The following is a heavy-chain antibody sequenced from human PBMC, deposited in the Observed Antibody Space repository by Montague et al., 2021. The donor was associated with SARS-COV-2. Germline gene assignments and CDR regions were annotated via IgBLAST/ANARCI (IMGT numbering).Heavy chain of an antibody. CDR2: LDLDGDK. Sequence: PALVKPTQTLTLTCTFSGFSLTTSAMCVSWILQPPGKAPEWLARLDLDGDKHYNASLKTRLTISKDTSKNHVVLTMTNMDPVDTGTYYCARSGQPAGNYAPLGYYGLDVWGRGTTVIVSS. V-gene: IGHV2-70*11. CDR1: GFSLTTSAMC. D-gene: IGHD1-26*01. J-gene: IGHJ6*02. CDR3: ARSGQPAGNYAPLGYYGLDV.